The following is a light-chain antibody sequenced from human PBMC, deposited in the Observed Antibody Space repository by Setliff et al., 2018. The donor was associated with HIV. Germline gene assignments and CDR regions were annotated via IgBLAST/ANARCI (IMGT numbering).Light chain of an antibody. CDR3: SSYTSSYTFV. CDR2: DVN. CDR1: SSDIGRYNS. Sequence: QSALTQPASVSGSPGQSITIPCTGTSSDIGRYNSVSWYQQKPGKAPKLLIFDVNNRPSGVSTRFSASKSGNTASLTISGLQPEDEADYYCSSYTSSYTFVFGTGTKGTVL. V-gene: IGLV2-14*01. J-gene: IGLJ1*01.